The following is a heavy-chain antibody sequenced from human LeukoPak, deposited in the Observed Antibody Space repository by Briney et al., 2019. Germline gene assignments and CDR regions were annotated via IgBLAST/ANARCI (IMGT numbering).Heavy chain of an antibody. Sequence: GASVNVSRKVSGYTLTELSMHWLRQAPGTGSEGPGGFDPEDGETVYAQKLQRRVTMTEDTSTDIAYTELSSLRSEVSAVYYCATRAPPYYYYGMDVWGKGTTVTVSS. CDR2: FDPEDGET. D-gene: IGHD1-26*01. V-gene: IGHV1-24*01. CDR3: ATRAPPYYYYGMDV. J-gene: IGHJ6*04. CDR1: GYTLTELS.